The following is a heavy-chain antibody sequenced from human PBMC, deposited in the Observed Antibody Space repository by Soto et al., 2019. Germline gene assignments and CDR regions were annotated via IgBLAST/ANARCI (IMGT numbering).Heavy chain of an antibody. CDR3: ARESRSELGTVEY. CDR1: GASIRNYY. CDR2: IYASGTT. D-gene: IGHD1-1*01. Sequence: QVRLQASGPGLVKPSETLSLTCTVSGASIRNYYWSWIRQPAGKGLECLGRIYASGTTPYSPSLRSRVTMSVDTSKNQFSLNLNSVTAADTAVYYCARESRSELGTVEYWGQGTLVTFSS. J-gene: IGHJ4*02. V-gene: IGHV4-4*07.